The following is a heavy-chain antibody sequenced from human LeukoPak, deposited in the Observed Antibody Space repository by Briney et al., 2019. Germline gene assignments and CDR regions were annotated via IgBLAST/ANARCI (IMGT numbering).Heavy chain of an antibody. Sequence: ASVKVSCRASGYTFTGYYMHWVRQAPGQGLEWMGWINPKSGGTNYAQKFQGRVTMTRGTSIHTAYMELSRLRSDDTAVYYCAREEYGFDPWGQGTLVTVSS. CDR2: INPKSGGT. D-gene: IGHD2-2*01. J-gene: IGHJ5*02. CDR3: AREEYGFDP. V-gene: IGHV1-2*02. CDR1: GYTFTGYY.